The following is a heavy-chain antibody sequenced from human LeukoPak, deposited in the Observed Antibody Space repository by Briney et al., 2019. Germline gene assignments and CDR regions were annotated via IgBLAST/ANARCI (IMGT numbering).Heavy chain of an antibody. CDR3: AMTTVTTTGFDY. CDR1: GFTFSSYS. V-gene: IGHV3-21*01. CDR2: ISSSSSYI. J-gene: IGHJ4*02. Sequence: GGSLRLSCAASGFTFSSYSMNWVRQAPGKGLEWVSSISSSSSYIYYADSVKGRFTISRDNAKNSLYLQMNSLRAEDTAVYYCAMTTVTTTGFDYWGQGTLVTVSS. D-gene: IGHD4-17*01.